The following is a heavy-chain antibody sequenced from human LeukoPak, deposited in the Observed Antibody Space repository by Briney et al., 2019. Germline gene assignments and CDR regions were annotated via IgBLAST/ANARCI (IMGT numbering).Heavy chain of an antibody. D-gene: IGHD2-15*01. J-gene: IGHJ3*02. V-gene: IGHV5-51*01. CDR2: LVFVDSDT. CDR1: GYSFTNYW. CDR3: ARQGIIGYCSGGSCSKDAFDI. Sequence: GESLKISCKASGYSFTNYWIGWVRQMPGKGLEWMGILVFVDSDTRGSPSFQGHVTMSADKSISTAYLQWSSLQASDTAMYFCARQGIIGYCSGGSCSKDAFDIWGQGTMVTVSS.